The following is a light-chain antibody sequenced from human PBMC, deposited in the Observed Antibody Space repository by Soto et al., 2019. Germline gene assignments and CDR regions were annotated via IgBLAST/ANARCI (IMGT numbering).Light chain of an antibody. CDR3: QHYNSYSEA. CDR1: QTISSW. Sequence: IQMTQSPSTRPGCVGDRVTITCLASQTISSWLAWYQQKPGRAPKLLIYKASTLKSGVPSRFSGSGSGTEFSLTISSLQPDDFATYYCQHYNSYSEAFGQGTKVDIK. V-gene: IGKV1-5*03. J-gene: IGKJ1*01. CDR2: KAS.